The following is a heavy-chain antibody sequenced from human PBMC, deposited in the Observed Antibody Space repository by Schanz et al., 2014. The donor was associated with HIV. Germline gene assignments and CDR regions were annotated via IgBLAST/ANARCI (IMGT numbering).Heavy chain of an antibody. CDR1: GFTFSSYG. CDR2: ISFDGGEK. J-gene: IGHJ6*02. Sequence: VRLLESGGGSVQPGGSLRLSCAASGFTFSSYGMHWVRQAPGKGLEWVAVISFDGGEKHYADSAKGRFTISRDNSKNTLYLQMNSLRAEDTAVYYCAKGARAHKVTTGVDVWGPGTTVTVSS. D-gene: IGHD4-17*01. CDR3: AKGARAHKVTTGVDV. V-gene: IGHV3-30*18.